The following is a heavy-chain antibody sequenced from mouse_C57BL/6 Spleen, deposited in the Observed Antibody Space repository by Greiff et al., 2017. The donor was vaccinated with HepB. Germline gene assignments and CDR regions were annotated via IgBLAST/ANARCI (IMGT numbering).Heavy chain of an antibody. CDR3: ARSDYDGAWFAY. J-gene: IGHJ3*01. D-gene: IGHD2-4*01. Sequence: QVQLQQPGAELVSPGTSVKLSCKASGYTFTSYWMHWVKQRPGQGLEWIGVIDPSDSYTNYNQKFKGKATLTVDTSSSTAYMQLSSLTSEDSAVYYCARSDYDGAWFAYWGQGTLVTVSA. CDR2: IDPSDSYT. CDR1: GYTFTSYW. V-gene: IGHV1-59*01.